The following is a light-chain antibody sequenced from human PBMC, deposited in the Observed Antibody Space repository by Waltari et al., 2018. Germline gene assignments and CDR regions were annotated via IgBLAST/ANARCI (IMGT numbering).Light chain of an antibody. CDR1: QSVSSN. CDR3: QQFNHWPLT. J-gene: IGKJ2*01. Sequence: EIVMTQSPAPLSVSPGDRPTFPCRARQSVSSNLAWYQQKPGQAPRRLIDGAPTRAAGVPARCSGSGSGTEFTLTISSLQSEDFAIYYCQQFNHWPLTFGQGTKLEIK. CDR2: GAP. V-gene: IGKV3-15*01.